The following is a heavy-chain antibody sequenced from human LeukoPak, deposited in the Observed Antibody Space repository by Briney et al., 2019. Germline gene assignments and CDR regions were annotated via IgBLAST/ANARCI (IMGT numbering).Heavy chain of an antibody. Sequence: GESLKISCKGSGYTFSNYWIGWVRQMPGKGLEWMGIIYPGDSDTRYSPSFQGQVTISADKSISTAYLQWSSLKASDTAIYYCARRVYSNYWYFDLWGRGTLVTVSS. D-gene: IGHD4-11*01. CDR3: ARRVYSNYWYFDL. J-gene: IGHJ2*01. CDR1: GYTFSNYW. V-gene: IGHV5-51*01. CDR2: IYPGDSDT.